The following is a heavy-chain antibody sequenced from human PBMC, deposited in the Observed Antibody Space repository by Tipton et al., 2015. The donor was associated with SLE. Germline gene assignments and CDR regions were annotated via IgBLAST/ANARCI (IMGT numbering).Heavy chain of an antibody. CDR2: IYYSGST. D-gene: IGHD3-3*01. J-gene: IGHJ5*02. Sequence: LRLSCTVSGGSISSHYWSWIRQPPGKGLEWIGYIYYSGSTNYNPSLKSRVTISVDTSKNQLSLKLSSVTAADTAVYYCARDLITIFGVVTLNWFDPWGQGTLVTVSS. V-gene: IGHV4-59*11. CDR3: ARDLITIFGVVTLNWFDP. CDR1: GGSISSHY.